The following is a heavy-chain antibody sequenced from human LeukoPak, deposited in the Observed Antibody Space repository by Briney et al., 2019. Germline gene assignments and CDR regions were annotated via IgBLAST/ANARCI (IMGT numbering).Heavy chain of an antibody. CDR1: GYTFTGSY. V-gene: IGHV1-2*02. Sequence: ASVKVSCKASGYTFTGSYMHWVRQAPGQGLEWMGWINPNSGGTNYAQKFQGRVTMTRDTSISTAYMELSRLTSDDTAVYFCARETYYSSGNVYNRIDYWGQGTLVTVSS. D-gene: IGHD3-10*01. CDR2: INPNSGGT. J-gene: IGHJ4*02. CDR3: ARETYYSSGNVYNRIDY.